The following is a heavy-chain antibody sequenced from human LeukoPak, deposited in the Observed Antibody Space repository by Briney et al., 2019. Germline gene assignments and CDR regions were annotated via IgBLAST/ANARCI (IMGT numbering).Heavy chain of an antibody. CDR2: LQQDWSEK. D-gene: IGHD6-13*01. V-gene: IGHV3-7*03. J-gene: IGHJ5*02. CDR3: ARGLRAAAGTAFDP. Sequence: GGSLRLSRAASGFTHSSYLMSWVRQAPGKGREWVAKLQQDWSEKYYLDSVKGRFTISRDNAKHSLYVQMNSLRAEDTAVYYCARGLRAAAGTAFDPWGKGTLVTVSS. CDR1: GFTHSSYL.